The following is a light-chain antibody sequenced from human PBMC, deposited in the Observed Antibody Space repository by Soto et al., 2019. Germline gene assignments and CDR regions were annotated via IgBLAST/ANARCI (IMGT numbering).Light chain of an antibody. V-gene: IGKV3-11*01. J-gene: IGKJ2*01. Sequence: EIVLTQSPATLSLSPGERATLSCRASQSVSSYLAWYQQKPGQAPRLLIYDASNRATGIPARFSGSGSGTLFTLTISSIEPEDFAVYYCQQRSNWPLYTFCQGTKLEIK. CDR1: QSVSSY. CDR2: DAS. CDR3: QQRSNWPLYT.